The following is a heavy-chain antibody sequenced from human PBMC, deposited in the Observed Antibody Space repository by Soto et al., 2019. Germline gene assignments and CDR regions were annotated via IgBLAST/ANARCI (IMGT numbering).Heavy chain of an antibody. D-gene: IGHD3-22*01. J-gene: IGHJ4*02. CDR1: GGSISSGDYY. V-gene: IGHV4-30-4*01. Sequence: SETLSLTCTVSGGSISSGDYYWSWIRQPPGKGLEWIGYIYYSGSTYYNPSLKSRVTISVDTSKNQFSLKLSSVTAADTAVYYCARGRTGAYYDSSGYYFDYWGQGTLVNVSS. CDR2: IYYSGST. CDR3: ARGRTGAYYDSSGYYFDY.